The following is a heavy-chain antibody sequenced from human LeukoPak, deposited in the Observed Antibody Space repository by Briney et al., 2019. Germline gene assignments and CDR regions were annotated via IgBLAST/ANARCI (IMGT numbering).Heavy chain of an antibody. Sequence: SETLSLTCTVSGGSISSGSYYWSWIRQPAGKGLEWIGRIYTSGSTNYNPSLKSRVTISVDTSKNQFSLNLSSVTAADTAVYYCARTAYDSSDFYRFDYWGQGTLVTVSS. CDR2: IYTSGST. CDR3: ARTAYDSSDFYRFDY. V-gene: IGHV4-61*02. D-gene: IGHD3-22*01. J-gene: IGHJ4*02. CDR1: GGSISSGSYY.